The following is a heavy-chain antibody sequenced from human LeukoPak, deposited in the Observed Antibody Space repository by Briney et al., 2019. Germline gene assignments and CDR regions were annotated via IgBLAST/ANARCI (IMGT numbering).Heavy chain of an antibody. CDR3: AREGSGGSCYIR. CDR1: GXSISSSSYY. V-gene: IGHV4-39*02. Sequence: SSETLSLTCTVSGXSISSSSYYWGWIRQPPGKGLEWIGSIYYSGSTYYNPSLKSRVTISVDTSKNQFSLKLSSVTAADTAVYYCAREGSGGSCYIRWGQGTLVTVSS. D-gene: IGHD2-15*01. CDR2: IYYSGST. J-gene: IGHJ4*02.